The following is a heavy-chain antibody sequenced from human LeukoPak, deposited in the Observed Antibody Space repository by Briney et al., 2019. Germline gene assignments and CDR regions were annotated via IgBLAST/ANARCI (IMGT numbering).Heavy chain of an antibody. V-gene: IGHV1-2*02. CDR2: INPNSGGT. CDR1: GYTFTVYY. CDR3: ALYSSGLFDP. J-gene: IGHJ5*02. D-gene: IGHD6-19*01. Sequence: ASVKASCKASGYTFTVYYIHWVRQAPGQGLEYMGWINPNSGGTSYAQKFQGRVTMTRDTSISTAYMEVSRLRSDDTAVYYCALYSSGLFDPWGQGTLVTVSS.